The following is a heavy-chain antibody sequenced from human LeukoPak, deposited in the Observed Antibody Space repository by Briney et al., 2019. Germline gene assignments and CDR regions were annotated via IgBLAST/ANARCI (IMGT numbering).Heavy chain of an antibody. CDR2: IYSGGST. D-gene: IGHD5-12*01. CDR1: GFTVSSNY. J-gene: IGHJ3*02. CDR3: AREGPSSYGDGYNWAFDI. Sequence: GGSLRLSCAASGFTVSSNYMSWVRQAPGKGLEWVSVIYSGGSTYYADSVKGRFTISRDNSKNTLYLQMNSLRAEDTAVYYCAREGPSSYGDGYNWAFDIWGQGTMVTVSS. V-gene: IGHV3-66*01.